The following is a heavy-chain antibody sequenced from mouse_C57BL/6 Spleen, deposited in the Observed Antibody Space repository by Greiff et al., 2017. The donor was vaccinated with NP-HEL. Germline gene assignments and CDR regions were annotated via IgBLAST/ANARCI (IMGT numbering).Heavy chain of an antibody. V-gene: IGHV5-6*01. CDR1: GFTFSSYG. D-gene: IGHD1-1*02. J-gene: IGHJ1*03. Sequence: EVQRVESGGDLVKPGGSLKLSCAASGFTFSSYGMSWVRQTPDKRLEWVATINSGGSYTYYPDSVKGRFTIPRDNAKNTLYLQMSSLKSEDAAMYYCARRGCGGSRYFDVWGTGTTVTVSS. CDR3: ARRGCGGSRYFDV. CDR2: INSGGSYT.